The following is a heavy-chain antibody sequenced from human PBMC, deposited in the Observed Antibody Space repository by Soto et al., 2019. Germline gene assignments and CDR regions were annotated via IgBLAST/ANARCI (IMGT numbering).Heavy chain of an antibody. D-gene: IGHD4-17*01. J-gene: IGHJ6*02. CDR1: GYSFTTYW. CDR2: IYPFYSGT. CDR3: ARTMTRSHYYDMDV. Sequence: GESLKISCEGSGYSFTTYWISWVRQMPVKGLEFMGIIYPFYSGTRYSPSFQGHVTISSYNSISTSYLQLSSLKASDSAMYYCARTMTRSHYYDMDVWGQGTTVTVS. V-gene: IGHV5-51*01.